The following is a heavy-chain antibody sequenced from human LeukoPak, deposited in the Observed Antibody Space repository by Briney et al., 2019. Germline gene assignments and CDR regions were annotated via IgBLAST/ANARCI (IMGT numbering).Heavy chain of an antibody. Sequence: SETLSLTCAVYGGSFSPYYWSWIRQPPGKGLEWIGEINHSGSTNYNPSLKSRFTISVATSKNQSSLRLSSVTAADTAVYYCARGGFYCGGDCYVAYWGQGTLVTVPS. CDR3: ARGGFYCGGDCYVAY. CDR1: GGSFSPYY. V-gene: IGHV4-34*01. D-gene: IGHD2-21*02. J-gene: IGHJ4*02. CDR2: INHSGST.